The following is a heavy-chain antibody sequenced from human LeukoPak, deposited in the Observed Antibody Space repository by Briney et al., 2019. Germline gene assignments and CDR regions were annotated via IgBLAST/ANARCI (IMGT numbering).Heavy chain of an antibody. J-gene: IGHJ4*02. D-gene: IGHD6-6*01. CDR2: VSGYGDST. CDR3: AKAVSISATGPDS. V-gene: IGHV3-23*01. Sequence: PGGSLRLSCAASGFTFNEYAMNWVRQAPGKGLEWVSGVSGYGDSTYYADSVKGRFTISRDNSKNTLYLQMNSLRGEDTAVYYCAKAVSISATGPDSWGQGTLVTVSS. CDR1: GFTFNEYA.